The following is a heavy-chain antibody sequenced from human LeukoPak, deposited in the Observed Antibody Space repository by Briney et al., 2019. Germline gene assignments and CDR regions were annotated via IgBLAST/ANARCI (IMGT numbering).Heavy chain of an antibody. CDR1: GFTFSSSW. Sequence: GGSLRLSCVASGFTFSSSWMSWVRQAPGKGLEWVANIKEDGSEKDYVDSVKGRFTISRDNAKNSLYLQMNSLRAEDTAVYYCASPEWLPDSFDIWGQGTMVTVSS. D-gene: IGHD3-3*01. CDR2: IKEDGSEK. J-gene: IGHJ3*02. CDR3: ASPEWLPDSFDI. V-gene: IGHV3-7*01.